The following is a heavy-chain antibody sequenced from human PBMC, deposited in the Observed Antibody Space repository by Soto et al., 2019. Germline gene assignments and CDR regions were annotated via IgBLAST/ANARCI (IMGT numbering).Heavy chain of an antibody. Sequence: PSETLSLTCSVSGADINTYSWTWIRQPAGKGLEWIGRIYTSASINYNPSLKGRVTLSVDTSTNQVSLRLASVTAADTAIYYCARDREAGYKFYYGMDVWGQGTTVTVSS. J-gene: IGHJ6*02. CDR1: GADINTYS. D-gene: IGHD5-12*01. V-gene: IGHV4-4*07. CDR2: IYTSASI. CDR3: ARDREAGYKFYYGMDV.